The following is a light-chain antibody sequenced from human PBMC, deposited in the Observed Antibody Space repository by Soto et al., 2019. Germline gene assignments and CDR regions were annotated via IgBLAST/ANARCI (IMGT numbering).Light chain of an antibody. CDR1: QNVRTY. CDR2: DAS. CDR3: QQRSNWPPYP. V-gene: IGKV3-11*01. Sequence: EIVLAQSPATLSLSPGERATLSCRACQNVRTYLAWYQQKPGQAPRLLIYDASTRATGVPARFSGSGSGTDFTLTISRLEPEDFAVYYCQQRSNWPPYPFGQGTKLEVK. J-gene: IGKJ2*01.